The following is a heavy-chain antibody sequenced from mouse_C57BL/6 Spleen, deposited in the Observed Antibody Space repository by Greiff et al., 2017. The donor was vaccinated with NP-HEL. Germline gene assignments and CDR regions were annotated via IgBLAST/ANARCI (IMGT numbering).Heavy chain of an antibody. CDR3: TGYGLGSSSWYFDV. J-gene: IGHJ1*03. CDR2: IYPETGGT. Sequence: QVQLQQSGAELVRPGASVTLSCKASGYTFTDYEMHWVKQTPVHGLEWIGAIYPETGGTAYNQKFKGKAILTADKSSSTAYMELRSLTSEDAAVYYCTGYGLGSSSWYFDVWGTGTTVTVSS. D-gene: IGHD1-1*01. CDR1: GYTFTDYE. V-gene: IGHV1-15*01.